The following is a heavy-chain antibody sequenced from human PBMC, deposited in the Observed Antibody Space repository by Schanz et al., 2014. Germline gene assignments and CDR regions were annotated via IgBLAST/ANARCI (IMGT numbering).Heavy chain of an antibody. Sequence: VQLVESGGGLVQPGGSLSLSCVASGFTFSSYGMHWVRQAPGKGLEWVAVISYDGSNKYYADSVKGRFTISRDNSKNTLYLQMNSLRVEDTGIYYCARDKMNGQADYWGQGALVTVSS. D-gene: IGHD2-8*01. V-gene: IGHV3-30*03. CDR1: GFTFSSYG. J-gene: IGHJ4*02. CDR3: ARDKMNGQADY. CDR2: ISYDGSNK.